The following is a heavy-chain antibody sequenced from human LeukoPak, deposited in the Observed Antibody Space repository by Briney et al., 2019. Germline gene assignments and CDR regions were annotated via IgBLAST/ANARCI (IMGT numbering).Heavy chain of an antibody. D-gene: IGHD6-13*01. CDR2: ISSSGSTI. CDR3: ARVTAAGCDY. J-gene: IGHJ4*02. CDR1: GFIFSSYE. V-gene: IGHV3-48*03. Sequence: GGSLRLSCAASGFIFSSYEMSWVRQAPGKGLEWVSYISSSGSTIYYADSLKGRFTISRDNAKNSLYLQVNSLRAEDTAVYYCARVTAAGCDYWGQGTLVTVSS.